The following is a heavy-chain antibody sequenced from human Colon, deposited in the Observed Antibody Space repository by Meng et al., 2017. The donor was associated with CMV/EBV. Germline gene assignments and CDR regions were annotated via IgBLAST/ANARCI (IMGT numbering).Heavy chain of an antibody. CDR3: VKDINYKDVGITPVWDA. Sequence: SLKISCSASGFTFGAYAMHWVRQVPGKGLQWVSGITWNSGSLGYADSVKGRFTISRDDARNSLYLQMNSLRAEDTALYYCVKDINYKDVGITPVWDAWGQGTLVTVSS. V-gene: IGHV3-9*01. J-gene: IGHJ5*02. CDR1: GFTFGAYA. CDR2: ITWNSGSL. D-gene: IGHD3-10*01.